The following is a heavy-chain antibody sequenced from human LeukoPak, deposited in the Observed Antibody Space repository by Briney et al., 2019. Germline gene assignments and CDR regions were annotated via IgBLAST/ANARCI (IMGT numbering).Heavy chain of an antibody. CDR1: GFTFSSYS. CDR2: ISSSSSTI. D-gene: IGHD6-6*01. V-gene: IGHV3-48*01. J-gene: IGHJ4*02. CDR3: ARDAPRYSSSSKAIDY. Sequence: GRSLRLSCAASGFTFSSYSMNWVRQAPGKGLEWVSYISSSSSTIYYADSVKGRFTISRDNAKNSLYLQMNSLRAEDTAVYYCARDAPRYSSSSKAIDYWGQGTLVTVSS.